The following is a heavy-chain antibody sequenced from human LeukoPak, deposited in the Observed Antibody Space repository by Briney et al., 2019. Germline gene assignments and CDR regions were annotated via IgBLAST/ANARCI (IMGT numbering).Heavy chain of an antibody. V-gene: IGHV1-46*01. CDR2: INPTGGST. CDR3: ARDNSVGDNAWWFDP. CDR1: GYTFTSYD. D-gene: IGHD1-26*01. J-gene: IGHJ5*02. Sequence: GASVTVSCKASGYTFTSYDINWVRQAPGQGLEWMGLINPTGGSTGYAQKFQGRVTMTRDMSTSTDYMELSSLRSEDTAIYYCARDNSVGDNAWWFDPWGQGTLVTVSS.